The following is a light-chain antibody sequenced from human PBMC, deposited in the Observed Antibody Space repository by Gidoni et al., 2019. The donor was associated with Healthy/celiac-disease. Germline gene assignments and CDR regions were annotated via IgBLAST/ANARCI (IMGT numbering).Light chain of an antibody. CDR2: GNS. J-gene: IGLJ1*01. CDR3: QSDDSSLEV. Sequence: QSVLTQPTSVSGAPGQRVPISCTGSSSNIGAGYDVHWYQQLPGTAPKLLIYGNSHRPSGVPDRFSGSKSGTSASLAITGLHAEDEADYYCQSDDSSLEVFGTGTKVTVL. CDR1: SSNIGAGYD. V-gene: IGLV1-40*01.